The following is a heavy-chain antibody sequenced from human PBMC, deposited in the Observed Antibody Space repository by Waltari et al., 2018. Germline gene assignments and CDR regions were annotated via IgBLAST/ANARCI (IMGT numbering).Heavy chain of an antibody. D-gene: IGHD2-21*02. V-gene: IGHV1-46*01. Sequence: QVQLVQAGAEVKKPGASVRVSCKASGYTFTSYYLHWRRQAPGQGLEYLGMINPNGGYTTYVQKFQDRVTMTRDRSTNTVYLELSSVTAADTAVYYCARQEIIVEVTGDGFDIWGQGTMVTVSS. CDR2: INPNGGYT. J-gene: IGHJ3*02. CDR3: ARQEIIVEVTGDGFDI. CDR1: GYTFTSYY.